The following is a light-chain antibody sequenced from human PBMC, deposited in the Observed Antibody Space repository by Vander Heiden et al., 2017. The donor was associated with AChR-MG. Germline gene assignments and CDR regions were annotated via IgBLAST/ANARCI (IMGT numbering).Light chain of an antibody. Sequence: QSALTQPPSVSASPAPWAPISCSGTSCSKGGNTLSWHQQLPRTAPRLLIYTSELRPSGVPDRFSGSKSGTSGSLTISGLQSADEADYYCASWDDRLRSQGFGGGTKLTVL. V-gene: IGLV1-44*01. CDR3: ASWDDRLRSQG. CDR1: SCSKGGNT. J-gene: IGLJ3*02. CDR2: TSE.